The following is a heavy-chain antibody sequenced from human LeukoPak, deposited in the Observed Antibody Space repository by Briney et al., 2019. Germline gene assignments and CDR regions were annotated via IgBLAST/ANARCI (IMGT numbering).Heavy chain of an antibody. CDR2: INHSGST. CDR3: ATKGLLYWFDP. J-gene: IGHJ5*02. V-gene: IGHV4-34*01. Sequence: SETLSLTCAVYGGSFSGYYWSWIRQPPGKGLEWIGEINHSGSTNYNPSLKSRVTISVDTSKNQFSLKLSSVTAADTAVCYCATKGLLYWFDPWGQGTLVTVSS. D-gene: IGHD2-15*01. CDR1: GGSFSGYY.